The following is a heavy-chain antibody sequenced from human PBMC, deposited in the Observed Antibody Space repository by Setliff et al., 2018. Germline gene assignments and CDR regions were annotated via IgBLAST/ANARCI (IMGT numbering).Heavy chain of an antibody. D-gene: IGHD3-3*01. CDR1: GYTFTTYY. Sequence: ASVKVSCKASGYTFTTYYMHWVRQAPGQGLEWMGVINPGDGSTTYAQKFQGRVKMTRGTSTNTVYMQLNSLRFEDRAVYYCARENTAKNFWGEESDYWGQGTLVTVSS. V-gene: IGHV1-46*01. CDR2: INPGDGST. J-gene: IGHJ4*02. CDR3: ARENTAKNFWGEESDY.